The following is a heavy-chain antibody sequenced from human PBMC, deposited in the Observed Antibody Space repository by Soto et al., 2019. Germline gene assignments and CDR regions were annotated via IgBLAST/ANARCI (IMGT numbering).Heavy chain of an antibody. CDR2: ISAYNGNT. CDR3: ARDLGYCSSTSCYWFSDY. D-gene: IGHD2-2*01. Sequence: QVPLVQSGAEVKKPGASVKVSCKASGYTFTSYGISWVRQAPGQGLEWMGWISAYNGNTNYAQKLQGRVTMTTDTSTSTAYMELRSLRSDDTAVYYCARDLGYCSSTSCYWFSDYWGQGTLVTVSS. J-gene: IGHJ4*02. CDR1: GYTFTSYG. V-gene: IGHV1-18*01.